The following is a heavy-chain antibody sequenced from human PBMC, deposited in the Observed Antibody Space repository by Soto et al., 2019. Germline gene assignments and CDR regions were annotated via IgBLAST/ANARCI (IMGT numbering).Heavy chain of an antibody. CDR1: GFTFSDHY. D-gene: IGHD3-10*01. V-gene: IGHV3-72*01. J-gene: IGHJ6*02. Sequence: PGGSLRLSCAASGFTFSDHYMDWVRQAPGKGLEWVGRARNKANSYTTEYAASVKGRFTISRDDSKNSLYLQMNSLKTEDTAVYYCASVYLRRGFWAGGMDVWGQGTTVTVSS. CDR3: ASVYLRRGFWAGGMDV. CDR2: ARNKANSYTT.